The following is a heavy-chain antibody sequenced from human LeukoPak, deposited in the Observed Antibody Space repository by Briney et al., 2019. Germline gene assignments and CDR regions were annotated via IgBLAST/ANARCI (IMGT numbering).Heavy chain of an antibody. CDR2: ITYNGGST. CDR1: GFTFSTSA. Sequence: GGSLRLSCSASGFTFSTSAMHWVCQAPGKGLEYVSFITYNGGSTYNADSVKGRFTISRDNSRNTLYLQMSSLRAEDTAVYHCVKDGGMATIFDFWGQGTLVTVSS. D-gene: IGHD5-24*01. V-gene: IGHV3-64D*09. J-gene: IGHJ4*02. CDR3: VKDGGMATIFDF.